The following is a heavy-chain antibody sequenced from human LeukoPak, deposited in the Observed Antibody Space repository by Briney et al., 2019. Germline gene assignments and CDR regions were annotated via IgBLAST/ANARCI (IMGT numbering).Heavy chain of an antibody. J-gene: IGHJ5*02. CDR2: IYYSGST. Sequence: SETLSLTCTVSGGSISSYYWSWIRQPPGKGLEWIGYIYYSGSTNYNPSLKSRVTISVDASKNQFSLKLSSVTAADTAVYYCARGPRPSYNWFDPWGQGTLVTVSS. CDR1: GGSISSYY. CDR3: ARGPRPSYNWFDP. V-gene: IGHV4-59*12. D-gene: IGHD6-6*01.